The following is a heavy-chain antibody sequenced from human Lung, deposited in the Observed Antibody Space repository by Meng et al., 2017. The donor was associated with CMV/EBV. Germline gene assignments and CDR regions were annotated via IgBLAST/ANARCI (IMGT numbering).Heavy chain of an antibody. CDR1: GAAITSNY. CDR3: ARDFGSSWYPNWFDP. Sequence: QVRRQRPGLGRLWPSAPRSLTATVSGAAITSNYWSWIRQPAGKGLEWIGRISASGNTRYTPSLKSRVTMSVDTSKNQFSLKLSSVTAADTAVYYCARDFGSSWYPNWFDPWGQGTLVTVSS. V-gene: IGHV4-4*07. D-gene: IGHD6-13*01. CDR2: ISASGNT. J-gene: IGHJ5*02.